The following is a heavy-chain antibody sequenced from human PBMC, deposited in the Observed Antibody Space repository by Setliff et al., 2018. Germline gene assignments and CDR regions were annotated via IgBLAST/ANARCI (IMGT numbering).Heavy chain of an antibody. CDR1: GFTFGSFY. CDR2: IRFDGTNK. D-gene: IGHD3-16*01. Sequence: GGSLRLSCAASGFTFGSFYMTWVRQAPGKGLEWVAFIRFDGTNKYYADSVKGRFTISRDNSKNTLYLQVNTRRPEDTAVYYCVKWDSKYVSGSHYMDVWGKGTTVTVSS. CDR3: VKWDSKYVSGSHYMDV. V-gene: IGHV3-30*02. J-gene: IGHJ6*03.